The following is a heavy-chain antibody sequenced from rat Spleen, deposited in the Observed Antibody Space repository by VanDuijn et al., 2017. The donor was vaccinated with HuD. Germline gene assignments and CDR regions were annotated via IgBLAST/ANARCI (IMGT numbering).Heavy chain of an antibody. J-gene: IGHJ1*01. CDR3: VRQGYLRDWYFDF. CDR2: ISYDGSST. Sequence: EVQLVESDGGLVQPGRSLKLSCAASGFIFSDYYMAWVRQAPTKGLEWVATISYDGSSTYYRDSVKGRFTISRDNGKTTLYLEMDSLRSEDMATYYCVRQGYLRDWYFDFWGPGTMVTVSS. D-gene: IGHD2-5*01. CDR1: GFIFSDYY. V-gene: IGHV5-7*01.